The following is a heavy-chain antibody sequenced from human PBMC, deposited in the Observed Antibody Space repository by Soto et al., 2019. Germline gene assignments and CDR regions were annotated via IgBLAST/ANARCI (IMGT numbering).Heavy chain of an antibody. J-gene: IGHJ3*02. Sequence: GGSLRLSCAASGFTFRHYSMHWVRQAPGRGLEWVAYISTSSSPRYYADSVKGRFTISRDNAKNSLYLQMNSLRAEDTALYYCAKAGVTGTPDAFDIWGQGTMVTVSS. CDR1: GFTFRHYS. CDR3: AKAGVTGTPDAFDI. D-gene: IGHD1-20*01. V-gene: IGHV3-48*04. CDR2: ISTSSSPR.